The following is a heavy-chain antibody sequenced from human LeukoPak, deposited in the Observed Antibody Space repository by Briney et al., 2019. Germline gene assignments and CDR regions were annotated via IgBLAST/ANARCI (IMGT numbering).Heavy chain of an antibody. V-gene: IGHV3-73*01. D-gene: IGHD2-15*01. J-gene: IGHJ4*02. CDR2: IRSKANSYAT. CDR1: GFTFSGSA. CDR3: TRGGAPKAFDY. Sequence: GGSLRLSCAASGFTFSGSAMHWVRQASGKGVEWVGRIRSKANSYATAYAASVKGRFTISRDDSKNTAYLQMNSLKTEDTAVYYCTRGGAPKAFDYWGQGTLVTVSS.